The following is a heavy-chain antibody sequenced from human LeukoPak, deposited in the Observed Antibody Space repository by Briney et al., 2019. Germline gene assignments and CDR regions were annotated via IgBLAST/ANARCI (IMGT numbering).Heavy chain of an antibody. CDR3: ARDRGVVGQFDP. D-gene: IGHD2-15*01. V-gene: IGHV3-53*01. J-gene: IGHJ5*02. Sequence: PGGSLRLSCAASGFTVSSNFMNWVRQAPGKGLEWVSDYADSVKGRFTISRDNAKNSLYLQMNSLRAEDTAVYYCARDRGVVGQFDPWGQGTLVTVSS. CDR1: GFTVSSNF.